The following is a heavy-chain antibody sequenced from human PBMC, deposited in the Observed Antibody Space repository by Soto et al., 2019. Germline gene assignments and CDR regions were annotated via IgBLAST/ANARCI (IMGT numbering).Heavy chain of an antibody. J-gene: IGHJ4*02. CDR3: ARAFDSLVPTDY. CDR1: GFTFSHYW. V-gene: IGHV3-74*01. Sequence: EVQLVESGGGLVQPGGSLRLSCAASGFTFSHYWMYWVRQAPGKGLVCVSRTSSDGSYASYADSVKGRFTISRDSAKSTLYLQMNSLRAEDTGVYYCARAFDSLVPTDYWGQGTLVTVSS. D-gene: IGHD3-9*01. CDR2: TSSDGSYA.